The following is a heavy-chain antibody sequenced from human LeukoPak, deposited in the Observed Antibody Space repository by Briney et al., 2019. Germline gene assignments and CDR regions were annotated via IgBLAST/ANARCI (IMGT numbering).Heavy chain of an antibody. J-gene: IGHJ4*02. D-gene: IGHD1-1*01. CDR2: ISYDGSNK. Sequence: GGSLRLSCAASGFTFSSYAMHWVRQAPGKGLEWVAVISYDGSNKYYADSVKGRFTISRDNSKNTLFLQMNSLRAEDTAVYYCARDSGAVERLSPAIYWGQGTLVTVSS. CDR1: GFTFSSYA. V-gene: IGHV3-30*04. CDR3: ARDSGAVERLSPAIY.